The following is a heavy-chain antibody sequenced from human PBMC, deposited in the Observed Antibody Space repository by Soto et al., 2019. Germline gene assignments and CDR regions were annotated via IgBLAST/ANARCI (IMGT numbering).Heavy chain of an antibody. CDR2: INHSGST. Sequence: KQSQTLSLTCAVYGGSFSGYYWSWIRQPPGKGLEWIGEINHSGSTNYNPSLKSRVTISVDTSKNQFSLKLSSVTAADTAVYYCARGGNRWRYCSGGSCSGDFQHWGQGTLVTVSS. J-gene: IGHJ1*01. CDR3: ARGGNRWRYCSGGSCSGDFQH. D-gene: IGHD2-15*01. CDR1: GGSFSGYY. V-gene: IGHV4-34*01.